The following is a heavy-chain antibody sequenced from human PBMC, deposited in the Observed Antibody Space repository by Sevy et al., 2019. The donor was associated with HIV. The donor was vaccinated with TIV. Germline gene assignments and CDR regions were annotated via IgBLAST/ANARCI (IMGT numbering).Heavy chain of an antibody. CDR3: ARPYDFWSGSISFGGYYYGMDV. CDR2: IIPIFGTA. V-gene: IGHV1-69*13. CDR1: GGTFSSYA. D-gene: IGHD3-3*01. Sequence: ASVKVSCKASGGTFSSYAISWVRQARGQRLEWMGGIIPIFGTANYAQKFQGRVTITADESTSTAYMELSSLRSEDTAVYYCARPYDFWSGSISFGGYYYGMDVWGQGTTVTVSS. J-gene: IGHJ6*02.